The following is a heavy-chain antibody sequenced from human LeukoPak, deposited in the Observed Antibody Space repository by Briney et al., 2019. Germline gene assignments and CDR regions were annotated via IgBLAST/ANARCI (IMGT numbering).Heavy chain of an antibody. D-gene: IGHD2-15*01. CDR1: GGTFSSYA. V-gene: IGHV1-69*04. J-gene: IGHJ4*02. Sequence: SVKVSCEASGGTFSSYAISWVRQAPGQGLEWMGRIIPILGIANYAQKFQGRVTITADKSTSTAYMELSSLRSEDTAVYYCARDPHGYCSGGSCYSGGYWGQGTLVTVSS. CDR3: ARDPHGYCSGGSCYSGGY. CDR2: IIPILGIA.